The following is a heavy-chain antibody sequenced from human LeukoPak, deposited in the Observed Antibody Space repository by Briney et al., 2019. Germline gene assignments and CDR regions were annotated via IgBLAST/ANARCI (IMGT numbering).Heavy chain of an antibody. J-gene: IGHJ4*02. CDR3: ARVGPITMVRGVRNYFDY. V-gene: IGHV1-46*03. D-gene: IGHD3-10*01. Sequence: GASVKVSCKASGYTFTSYYMHWVRQAPGQGLEWMGIINPSGGSTSHAQKFQGRVTMTRDTSTSTVYMELSSLRSEDTAVYYCARVGPITMVRGVRNYFDYWGQGTLVTVSS. CDR1: GYTFTSYY. CDR2: INPSGGST.